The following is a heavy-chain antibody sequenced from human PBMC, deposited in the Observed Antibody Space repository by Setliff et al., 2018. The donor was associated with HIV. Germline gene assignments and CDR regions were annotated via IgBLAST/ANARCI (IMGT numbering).Heavy chain of an antibody. D-gene: IGHD5-12*01. Sequence: GASVKVSCKASGYTISTYLIAWVRQAPGQGLEWMGWISPFNGNTDYAQKLQGRLTVTTDTSTSTAYMELRSLRSDDTAVYYCARDVGRDGYCFDHWGQGTLVTVSS. V-gene: IGHV1-18*01. CDR1: GYTISTYL. CDR3: ARDVGRDGYCFDH. CDR2: ISPFNGNT. J-gene: IGHJ4*02.